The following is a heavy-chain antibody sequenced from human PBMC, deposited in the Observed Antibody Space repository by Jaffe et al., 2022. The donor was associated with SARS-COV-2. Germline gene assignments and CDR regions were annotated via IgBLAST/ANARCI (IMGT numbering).Heavy chain of an antibody. Sequence: QVQLVESGGGVVQPGRSLRLSCAASGFTFSSYAMHWVRQAPGKGLEWVAVISYDGSNKYYADSVKGRFTISRDNSKNTLYLQMNSLRAEDTAVYYCARDGGGWQQLAPIDIWGQGTMVTVSS. CDR2: ISYDGSNK. D-gene: IGHD6-13*01. CDR1: GFTFSSYA. CDR3: ARDGGGWQQLAPIDI. J-gene: IGHJ3*02. V-gene: IGHV3-30*04.